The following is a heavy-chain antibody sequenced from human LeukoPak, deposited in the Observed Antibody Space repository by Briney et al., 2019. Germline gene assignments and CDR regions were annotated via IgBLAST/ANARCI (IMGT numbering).Heavy chain of an antibody. CDR2: IYYSGST. D-gene: IGHD2-2*01. CDR1: GGSISSSSYY. CDR3: ARGPQYPWFDP. V-gene: IGHV4-39*01. Sequence: SETLSLTCTVSGGSISSSSYYWGWIRQPPGKGLEWIGSIYYSGSTYYNPSLKSRVTISVDTSKNQFSLKLSSVTAADTAVYYCARGPQYPWFDPWGQGTLVTVSS. J-gene: IGHJ5*02.